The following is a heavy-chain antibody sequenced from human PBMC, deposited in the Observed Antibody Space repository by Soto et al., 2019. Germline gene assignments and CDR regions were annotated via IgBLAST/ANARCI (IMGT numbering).Heavy chain of an antibody. Sequence: SVKVSCKASGGTFSSYTISWVRQAPGQGLEWMGRIIPILGIANYAQKFQGRVTITADKSTSTAYMELSSLRSEDTAVYYCARAKLNDYGDFAAIDYWGQGTLITVS. D-gene: IGHD4-17*01. CDR3: ARAKLNDYGDFAAIDY. V-gene: IGHV1-69*02. J-gene: IGHJ4*02. CDR2: IIPILGIA. CDR1: GGTFSSYT.